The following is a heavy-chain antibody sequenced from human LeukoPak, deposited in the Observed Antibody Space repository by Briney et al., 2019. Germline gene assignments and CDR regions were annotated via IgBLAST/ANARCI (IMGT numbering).Heavy chain of an antibody. J-gene: IGHJ4*02. V-gene: IGHV3-7*01. D-gene: IGHD1-1*01. CDR2: IKQDGSEK. CDR1: GFTFSSNW. Sequence: PGGSLRLSCAASGFTFSSNWMSWVRQAPGKGLEWVANIKQDGSEKYYVDSVKGRFTISRDNAKNSLYLQMNSLRAEDTAVYYCAREPANWNDASHFDYWGQGTLVTVSS. CDR3: AREPANWNDASHFDY.